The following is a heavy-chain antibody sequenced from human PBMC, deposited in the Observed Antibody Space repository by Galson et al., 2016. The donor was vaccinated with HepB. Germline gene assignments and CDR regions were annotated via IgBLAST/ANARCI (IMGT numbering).Heavy chain of an antibody. CDR1: GASISSGGYY. CDR2: IYYRGSP. CDR3: ASTAGIQLTSFHY. Sequence: TLSLTCTVSGASISSGGYYWNWIRQNPGKGLEWIGYIYYRGSPYHNPSLKSRVTISVDTSKNQFSLKVSSVTAADTAVYYCASTAGIQLTSFHYWGQGTLVTVSS. V-gene: IGHV4-31*03. D-gene: IGHD5-18*01. J-gene: IGHJ4*02.